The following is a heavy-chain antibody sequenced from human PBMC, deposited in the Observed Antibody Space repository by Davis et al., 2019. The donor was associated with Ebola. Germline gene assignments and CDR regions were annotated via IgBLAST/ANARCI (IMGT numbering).Heavy chain of an antibody. V-gene: IGHV1-2*02. D-gene: IGHD2-21*02. CDR3: ARGSYIVVVTAGRGNDAFDI. CDR2: INPNSGGT. Sequence: ASVKVSCKASGYTFTSYGISWVRQAPGQGLEWMGWINPNSGGTNYAQKFQGRVTMTRDTSISTAYMELSRLRSDDTAVYYCARGSYIVVVTAGRGNDAFDIWGQGTMVTVSS. CDR1: GYTFTSYG. J-gene: IGHJ3*02.